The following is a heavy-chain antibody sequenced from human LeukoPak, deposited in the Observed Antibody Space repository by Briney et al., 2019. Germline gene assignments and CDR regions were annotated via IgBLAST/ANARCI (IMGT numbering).Heavy chain of an antibody. V-gene: IGHV3-21*01. J-gene: IGHJ2*01. CDR1: GFTFSTYS. Sequence: GGSLRLSCAASGFTFSTYSMNWVRQAPGKGLEWVSSISTGSSYIYYADPVKGRFTISRDNAKNSLYLQMNSLRAEDTAVYYCAGSETTGYIPREWDYWYFDVWGRGTLVTVSS. CDR2: ISTGSSYI. CDR3: AGSETTGYIPREWDYWYFDV. D-gene: IGHD1-1*01.